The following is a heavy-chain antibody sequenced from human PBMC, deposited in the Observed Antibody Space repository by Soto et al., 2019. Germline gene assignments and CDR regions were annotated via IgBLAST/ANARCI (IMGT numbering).Heavy chain of an antibody. CDR1: GFTFSTYA. J-gene: IGHJ6*02. Sequence: EVQLLESGGGLVQPGGSLRLSCAASGFTFSTYAMNWVRQAPGNWLEWVSAISGSGGSIHYADSVKGRFTISRDHSKNTLYLQMNSLRDEDTAVYHCVKGYWKGDVWGQGTTVTVSS. V-gene: IGHV3-23*01. CDR3: VKGYWKGDV. CDR2: ISGSGGSI. D-gene: IGHD1-1*01.